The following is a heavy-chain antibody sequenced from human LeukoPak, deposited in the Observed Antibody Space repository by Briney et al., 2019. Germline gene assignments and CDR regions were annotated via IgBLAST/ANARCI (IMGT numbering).Heavy chain of an antibody. CDR3: ARGRAYTQDY. CDR1: GFTFSSYW. Sequence: EGPLRLPCAASGFTFSSYWMHWVRQAPGKGLVWVSHIKIDGSSATYADSVKGRFTISRDDAKNTLYLQMNSLRAEDTAVYYCARGRAYTQDYWGQGTLVTVSS. J-gene: IGHJ4*02. D-gene: IGHD4-11*01. V-gene: IGHV3-74*01. CDR2: IKIDGSSA.